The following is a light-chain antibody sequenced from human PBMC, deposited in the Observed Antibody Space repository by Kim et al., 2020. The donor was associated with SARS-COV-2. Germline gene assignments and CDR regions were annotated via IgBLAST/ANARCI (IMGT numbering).Light chain of an antibody. CDR3: QQSYSTPYT. Sequence: GDSVTITCRASQSISNYLNCYQQKPGKAPKLLIYAASSLQSGVPSSFSGSGSGTDFTLTISSLQPEDFATYYCQQSYSTPYTFGQGTKLEI. V-gene: IGKV1-39*01. CDR1: QSISNY. CDR2: AAS. J-gene: IGKJ2*01.